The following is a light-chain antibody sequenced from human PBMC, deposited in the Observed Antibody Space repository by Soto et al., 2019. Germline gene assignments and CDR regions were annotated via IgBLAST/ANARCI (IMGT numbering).Light chain of an antibody. CDR1: QSVSTY. CDR3: QQYNYWPQT. CDR2: GAS. V-gene: IGKV3-15*01. J-gene: IGKJ1*01. Sequence: EILLTQSPATLSVSPGERATLSCRAGQSVSTYLAWYQQKPGQAPRLLIYGASNRATDIPARFSGSGSGTEFTLTISSLQSEDFAVYYCQQYNYWPQTFGQGTKVEIK.